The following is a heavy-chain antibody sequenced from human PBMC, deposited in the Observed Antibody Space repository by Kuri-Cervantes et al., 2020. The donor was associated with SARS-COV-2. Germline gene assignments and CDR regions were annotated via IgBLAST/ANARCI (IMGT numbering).Heavy chain of an antibody. J-gene: IGHJ4*02. Sequence: GSLRLSCTVSGGSISSYYWSWIRQPPGKGLEWIGYIYYSGSTNYNPSLKSRVTISVDTSKNQFSLKLSSVTAADTAVYYCARLNDFWSGSWGWGQGTLVTVSS. D-gene: IGHD3-3*01. CDR3: ARLNDFWSGSWG. V-gene: IGHV4-59*12. CDR2: IYYSGST. CDR1: GGSISSYY.